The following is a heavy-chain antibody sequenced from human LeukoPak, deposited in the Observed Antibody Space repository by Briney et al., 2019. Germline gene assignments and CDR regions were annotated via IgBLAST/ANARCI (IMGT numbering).Heavy chain of an antibody. V-gene: IGHV3-23*01. CDR2: ISASGVST. CDR3: AKGDSAMVRRYYFDY. D-gene: IGHD5-18*01. Sequence: PGGSLRLSCAASGFTFSSYAMSWVRQAPGKGLEWVSVISASGVSTYYTDSVEGRFILSRDNSKKTLFLQMNSLRAEDTDVYYCAKGDSAMVRRYYFDYWGQGALVTVSS. CDR1: GFTFSSYA. J-gene: IGHJ4*02.